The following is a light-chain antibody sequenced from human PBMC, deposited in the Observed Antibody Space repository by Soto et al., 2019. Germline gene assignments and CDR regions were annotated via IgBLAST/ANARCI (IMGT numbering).Light chain of an antibody. CDR2: GNS. V-gene: IGLV1-40*01. Sequence: QSVLTQPPSVSGAPGQRVTISSTGSSSNIGAGYDVHWYQQLPGTAPKLLIYGNSNRPSGVPDRFSGSKSGTSASLAITGLQAEDEADYYCQSYDNSLSGPFYVFGTGTKVTVL. CDR1: SSNIGAGYD. J-gene: IGLJ1*01. CDR3: QSYDNSLSGPFYV.